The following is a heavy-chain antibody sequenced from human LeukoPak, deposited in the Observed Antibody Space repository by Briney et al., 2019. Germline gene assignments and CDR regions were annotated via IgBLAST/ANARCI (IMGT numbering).Heavy chain of an antibody. CDR2: ISWNSGSI. Sequence: PGGSLRLSCAASGFTFYDYAMDWVRQAPGEGLEWVTGISWNSGSIDYADSVKGRFTISRDNAKNSLYLQMNSLRAEDTALYYCAKDDSYGGNSNFDYWGQGTLVTVSS. V-gene: IGHV3-9*01. J-gene: IGHJ4*02. CDR3: AKDDSYGGNSNFDY. D-gene: IGHD4-23*01. CDR1: GFTFYDYA.